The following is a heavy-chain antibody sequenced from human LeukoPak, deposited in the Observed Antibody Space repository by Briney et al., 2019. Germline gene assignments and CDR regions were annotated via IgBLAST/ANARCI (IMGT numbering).Heavy chain of an antibody. CDR3: ARTAAPPGEGNNFPP. V-gene: IGHV3-21*01. Sequence: GGSLRLSCAASGFTFSDYSMNWVRQAPGKGLEWVSSISSSGSYMFYADSVEGRFTISRDNAKDSLFLQMNSLRTEDTAVYYCARTAAPPGEGNNFPPGGQGPLVSATS. J-gene: IGHJ4*02. CDR1: GFTFSDYS. D-gene: IGHD4-23*01. CDR2: ISSSGSYM.